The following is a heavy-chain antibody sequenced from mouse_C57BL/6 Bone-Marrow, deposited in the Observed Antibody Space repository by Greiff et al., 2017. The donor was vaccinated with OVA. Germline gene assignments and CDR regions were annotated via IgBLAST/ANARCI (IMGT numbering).Heavy chain of an antibody. J-gene: IGHJ4*01. Sequence: LVESGGDLVKPGGSLKLSCAASGFTFSSYGMSWVRQTPDKRLEWVATISSGGSYTYYPDSVKGRFTISRDNAKNTLYLQMSSLKSEDTAMYYCARHDGYYEYYAMDYWGQGTSVTVSS. CDR1: GFTFSSYG. V-gene: IGHV5-6*01. D-gene: IGHD2-3*01. CDR2: ISSGGSYT. CDR3: ARHDGYYEYYAMDY.